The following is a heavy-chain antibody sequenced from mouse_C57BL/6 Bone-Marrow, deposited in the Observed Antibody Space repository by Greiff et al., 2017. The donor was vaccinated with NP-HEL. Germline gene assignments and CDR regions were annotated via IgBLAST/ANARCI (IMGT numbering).Heavy chain of an antibody. CDR2: INPGSGGT. J-gene: IGHJ2*01. Sequence: QVQLQQSGAELVRPGTSVKVSCKASGYAFTNYLIEWVKQRPGQGLEWIGVINPGSGGTNYNEKFKGKATLTADKSSSTAYMQLSSLTSEDSAFYFCAVITTVVAHFDYWGQGTTLTVSS. CDR3: AVITTVVAHFDY. CDR1: GYAFTNYL. V-gene: IGHV1-54*01. D-gene: IGHD1-1*01.